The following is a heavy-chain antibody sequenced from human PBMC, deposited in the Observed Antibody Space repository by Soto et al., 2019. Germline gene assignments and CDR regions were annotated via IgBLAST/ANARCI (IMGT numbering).Heavy chain of an antibody. CDR3: ARVIVGATVDY. V-gene: IGHV3-21*01. CDR1: GFTFSSYS. J-gene: IGHJ4*02. D-gene: IGHD1-26*01. Sequence: GWSLRLSCASSGFTFSSYSMNWVRQAPGKGLEWVSSISSSSSYIYYADSVKGRFTISRDNAKNSLYLQMNSLRAEDTAVYYCARVIVGATVDYWGQGTLVTVSS. CDR2: ISSSSSYI.